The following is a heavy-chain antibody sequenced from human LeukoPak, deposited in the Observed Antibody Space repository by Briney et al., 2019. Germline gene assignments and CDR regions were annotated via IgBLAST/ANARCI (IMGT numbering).Heavy chain of an antibody. V-gene: IGHV4-34*01. D-gene: IGHD3-3*01. Sequence: SETLSLTCAVYGGSFSGYYWSWIRQPPVKGLEWIGEINHSGSTNYNPSFKSRVTISVDTSKNQFSLKLSSVTAADTAVYYCARGRMDDFWSGYYAFWDTSYAFDIWGQGTMVTVSS. CDR1: GGSFSGYY. J-gene: IGHJ3*02. CDR2: INHSGST. CDR3: ARGRMDDFWSGYYAFWDTSYAFDI.